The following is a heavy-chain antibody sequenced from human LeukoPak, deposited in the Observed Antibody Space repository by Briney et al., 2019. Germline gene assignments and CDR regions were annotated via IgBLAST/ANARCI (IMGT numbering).Heavy chain of an antibody. CDR3: ARDLIPNYYDSSGYWSY. V-gene: IGHV1-18*01. CDR2: ISTYNGNT. J-gene: IGHJ4*02. D-gene: IGHD3-22*01. CDR1: GYTFTKYG. Sequence: ASVKVSCKASGYTFTKYGITWVRQAPGQGLEWMGWISTYNGNTNYAQKLQGRVTMTTDTSTSTAYMELRSLISDDAAVYYCARDLIPNYYDSSGYWSYWGQGTLVTVSS.